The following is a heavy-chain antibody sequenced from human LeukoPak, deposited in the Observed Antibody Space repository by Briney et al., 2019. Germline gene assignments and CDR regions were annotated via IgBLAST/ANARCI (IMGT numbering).Heavy chain of an antibody. CDR2: ISGSGEST. Sequence: GGSLRLSCAASGFTFSSYAMSWVRQAPGKGLEWDSDISGSGESTYYADSVKGRFTITRDNSKNTLYLQMNSLRAEDTAVYYCAKDDVDTAMVCLDYWGQGTLVTVSS. CDR1: GFTFSSYA. J-gene: IGHJ4*02. V-gene: IGHV3-23*01. CDR3: AKDDVDTAMVCLDY. D-gene: IGHD5-18*01.